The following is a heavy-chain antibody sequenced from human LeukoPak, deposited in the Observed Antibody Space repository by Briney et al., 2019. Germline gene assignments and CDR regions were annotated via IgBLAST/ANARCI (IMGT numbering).Heavy chain of an antibody. CDR2: INSDGSNT. CDR1: GFTFSSYW. CDR3: ARQSNYGMDV. J-gene: IGHJ6*02. Sequence: GGSPRLSCAASGFTFSSYWMHWVRQAPGKGLVWVSHINSDGSNTSYADSVKGRFTISRDNAKNTLYLQMNSLRAEDTAVYYCARQSNYGMDVWGQGTTVTVSS. V-gene: IGHV3-74*01. D-gene: IGHD2-8*01.